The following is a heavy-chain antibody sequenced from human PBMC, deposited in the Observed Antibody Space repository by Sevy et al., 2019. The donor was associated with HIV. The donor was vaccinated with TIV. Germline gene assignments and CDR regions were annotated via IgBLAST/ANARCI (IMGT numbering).Heavy chain of an antibody. V-gene: IGHV3-74*01. Sequence: VGSLRLSCAASKFIFSDYWMHWVRQAPGKGLVWVSNINEGGSATNYADSVKGRFTISRDNAKNTLYLQMNNLRADDTALYYCARDLRGPRDYWGQGTLVTVSS. CDR2: INEGGSAT. CDR3: ARDLRGPRDY. J-gene: IGHJ4*02. CDR1: KFIFSDYW.